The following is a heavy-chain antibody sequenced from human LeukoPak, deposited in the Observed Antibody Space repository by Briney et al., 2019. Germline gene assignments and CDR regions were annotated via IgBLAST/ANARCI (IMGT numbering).Heavy chain of an antibody. J-gene: IGHJ4*02. CDR2: IYYSGST. CDR3: ARSRVWSDYWGYFDY. Sequence: SETPSLTCTVSGGSISSYYWSWIRQPPGKGLEWIGYIYYSGSTNYNPSLKSRVTISVDTSKNQFSLKLSSVTAADTAVYYCARSRVWSDYWGYFDYWGQGILVTVSS. CDR1: GGSISSYY. V-gene: IGHV4-59*01. D-gene: IGHD3-3*01.